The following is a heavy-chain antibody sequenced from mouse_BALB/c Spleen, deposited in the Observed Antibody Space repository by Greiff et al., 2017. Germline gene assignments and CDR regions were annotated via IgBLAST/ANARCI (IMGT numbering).Heavy chain of an antibody. CDR1: GFTFSDYY. D-gene: IGHD1-1*01. V-gene: IGHV5-4*02. Sequence: EVKLVESGGGLVKPGGSLKLSCAASGFTFSDYYMYWVRQTPEKRLEWVATISDGGSYTYYPDSVKGRFTISRDNAKNNLYLQMSSLKSEDTAMYYCARDPTTVVATGSYYAMDYWGQGTSVTVSS. CDR2: ISDGGSYT. CDR3: ARDPTTVVATGSYYAMDY. J-gene: IGHJ4*01.